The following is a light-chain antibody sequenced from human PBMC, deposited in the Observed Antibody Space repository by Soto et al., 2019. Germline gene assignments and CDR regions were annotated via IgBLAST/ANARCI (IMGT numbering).Light chain of an antibody. J-gene: IGKJ1*01. CDR3: QQYGSSWWT. CDR1: QSINNNY. CDR2: NSS. Sequence: IVLTQSPGTLSLSPGDRATLSCRASQSINNNYLNWYQQKPGQAPRLLIYNSSNRATGIPDRFSGSGSGTDFTLTISRLEPEDFAVYYCQQYGSSWWTFGQGTTVEIK. V-gene: IGKV3-20*01.